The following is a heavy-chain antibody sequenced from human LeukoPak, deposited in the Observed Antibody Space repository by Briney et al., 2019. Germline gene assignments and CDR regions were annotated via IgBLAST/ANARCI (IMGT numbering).Heavy chain of an antibody. Sequence: SETLSLTCTVSGGSISSYYWSWIRQPAGKGLEWIGHMYTSGTTNYNPSLKSRVTMSVGTSKNQFSLKLSSVTAADTAVYYCARVYRYSYGLFDYWGQGTLVTVSS. J-gene: IGHJ4*02. CDR3: ARVYRYSYGLFDY. V-gene: IGHV4-4*07. D-gene: IGHD5-18*01. CDR2: MYTSGTT. CDR1: GGSISSYY.